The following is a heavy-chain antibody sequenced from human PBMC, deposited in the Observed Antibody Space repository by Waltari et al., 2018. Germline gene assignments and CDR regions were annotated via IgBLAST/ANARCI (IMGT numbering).Heavy chain of an antibody. J-gene: IGHJ5*02. CDR3: ARNTIFGVVITNWFDP. V-gene: IGHV2-5*01. D-gene: IGHD3-3*01. CDR1: GFSLSTSGVG. Sequence: QITLKESGPTLVKPTQTLTLTCTFSGFSLSTSGVGVGWIRQPPGKALEWLALIYWNDDKRYSPSLKSRLTITKDTSKNQVVLTMTNMDPVDTATYYCARNTIFGVVITNWFDPWGQGTLVIVSS. CDR2: IYWNDDK.